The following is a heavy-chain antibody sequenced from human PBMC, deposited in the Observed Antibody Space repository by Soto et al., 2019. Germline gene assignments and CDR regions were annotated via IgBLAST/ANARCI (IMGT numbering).Heavy chain of an antibody. Sequence: ASVKVSCKASGYTFTGYIMHWVQQAPGQELEWMGWINPNSGGTNYAQKFQGWVTMTRDTSISTAYMELSRLRSDDTAVYYCAREEMVRDYYYYYGMDVWGQGTTVTVSS. J-gene: IGHJ6*02. CDR2: INPNSGGT. V-gene: IGHV1-2*04. CDR3: AREEMVRDYYYYYGMDV. CDR1: GYTFTGYI. D-gene: IGHD3-10*01.